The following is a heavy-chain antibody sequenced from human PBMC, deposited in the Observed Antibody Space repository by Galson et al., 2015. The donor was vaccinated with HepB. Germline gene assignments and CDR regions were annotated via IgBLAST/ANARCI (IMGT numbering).Heavy chain of an antibody. Sequence: SVKVSCKASGSTFTGYYMHWVRQAPGQGLEWMGWINPNSGGTNYAQKFQGRVTMTRDTSISTAYMELSRLRSDDTAVYYCAGKILGYCSGGSCEDAFDIWGQGTMVTVSS. CDR1: GSTFTGYY. D-gene: IGHD2-15*01. CDR3: AGKILGYCSGGSCEDAFDI. J-gene: IGHJ3*02. CDR2: INPNSGGT. V-gene: IGHV1-2*02.